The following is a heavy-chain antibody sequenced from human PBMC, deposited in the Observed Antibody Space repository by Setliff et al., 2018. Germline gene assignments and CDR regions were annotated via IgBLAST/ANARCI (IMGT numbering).Heavy chain of an antibody. D-gene: IGHD3-3*01. V-gene: IGHV4-39*07. CDR3: SRDKPEGYNFWSGYLGGGLMDV. CDR1: GGSISSSSYY. Sequence: SETLSLTCTVSGGSISSSSYYWGWIRQPPGKGLEWIGSIYYSGSTYYNPSLKSRVTISVDTSKNQFSLKLSSVTAADTAVYYCSRDKPEGYNFWSGYLGGGLMDVWGQGTTVTVSS. J-gene: IGHJ6*02. CDR2: IYYSGST.